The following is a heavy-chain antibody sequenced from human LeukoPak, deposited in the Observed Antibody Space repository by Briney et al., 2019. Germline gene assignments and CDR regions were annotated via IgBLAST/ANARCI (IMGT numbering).Heavy chain of an antibody. CDR2: IYYSGST. Sequence: SETLSLTCTVSGGSISSYYWSWIRQPPGKGLEWIGYIYYSGSTNYNPSLKSRVTISVDTSKNQFSLKLSSVTAADTAVYYCAGRIAAAGPDAFDIWGQGTMVTVSS. CDR3: AGRIAAAGPDAFDI. D-gene: IGHD6-13*01. CDR1: GGSISSYY. J-gene: IGHJ3*02. V-gene: IGHV4-59*01.